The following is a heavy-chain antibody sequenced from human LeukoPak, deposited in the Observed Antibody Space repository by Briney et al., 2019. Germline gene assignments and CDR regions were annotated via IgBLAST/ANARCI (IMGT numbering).Heavy chain of an antibody. Sequence: GGSLRLSCAASRFIFSSYAMSWVRQAPGKGLEWVSAISGSGGTTYYADSVKGRFTISRDNSKNTLYLQMNSLRAEDTAVYYCAKGSPQGVVVVATTLYFDYWGQGTLVTVSS. D-gene: IGHD2-15*01. V-gene: IGHV3-23*01. CDR2: ISGSGGTT. CDR3: AKGSPQGVVVVATTLYFDY. CDR1: RFIFSSYA. J-gene: IGHJ4*02.